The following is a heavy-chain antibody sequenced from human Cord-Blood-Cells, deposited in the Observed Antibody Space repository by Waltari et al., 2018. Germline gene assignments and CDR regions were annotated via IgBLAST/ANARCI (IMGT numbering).Heavy chain of an antibody. V-gene: IGHV4-34*01. CDR1: VGSFSGYY. Sequence: QVQLQQWGAGLLQPSETLSLTCAVYVGSFSGYYWSWIRQPPGKGLEWIGEINHRGSTNYNPSLKSRVTISVDTSKNQFSLKLSSVTAADTAVYYCARRRYFDLWGRGTLVTVSS. CDR2: INHRGST. CDR3: ARRRYFDL. J-gene: IGHJ2*01.